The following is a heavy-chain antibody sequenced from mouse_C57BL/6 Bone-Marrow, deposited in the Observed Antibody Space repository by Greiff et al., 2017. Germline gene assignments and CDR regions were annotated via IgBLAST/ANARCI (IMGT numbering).Heavy chain of an antibody. CDR1: GFTFSSYG. V-gene: IGHV5-6*01. J-gene: IGHJ4*01. D-gene: IGHD2-4*01. Sequence: EVKLMESGGDLVKPGGSLKLSCAASGFTFSSYGMSWVRQTPDKRLEWVATISSGGSYTYYPDSVKGRFTISRDNAKNTLYLQMSSLKSEDTDMYYCAREGYDYEDAMDYWGQGTSVTVSS. CDR2: ISSGGSYT. CDR3: AREGYDYEDAMDY.